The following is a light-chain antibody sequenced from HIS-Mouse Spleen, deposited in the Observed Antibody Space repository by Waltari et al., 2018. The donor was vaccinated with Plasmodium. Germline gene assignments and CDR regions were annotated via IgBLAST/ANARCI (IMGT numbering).Light chain of an antibody. CDR1: QSVSST. CDR3: QQYNNWPAWT. J-gene: IGKJ1*01. CDR2: GAS. V-gene: IGKV3-15*01. Sequence: EIVMTQSPATLSVSQGERATLSCRASQSVSSTLAWYQQKPGQAPRLLIYGASTRATGIPARFSGSGSGTEFTLTISSLQSEDFAVYYCQQYNNWPAWTFGQGTKVEIK.